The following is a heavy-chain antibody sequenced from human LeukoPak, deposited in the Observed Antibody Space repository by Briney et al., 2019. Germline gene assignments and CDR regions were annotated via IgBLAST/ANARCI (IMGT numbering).Heavy chain of an antibody. CDR1: GGTLSSYA. V-gene: IGHV1-69*04. CDR2: IIPIFAIV. Sequence: SVKVSCKASGGTLSSYALNWVRQAPGQGLEWIGRIIPIFAIVNYAQNFQGRVTITADKSTNTAYMELSSPRFEDMAFYYCARADSSGYSLDENFDYWGQGTLVTVSS. CDR3: ARADSSGYSLDENFDY. J-gene: IGHJ4*02. D-gene: IGHD3-22*01.